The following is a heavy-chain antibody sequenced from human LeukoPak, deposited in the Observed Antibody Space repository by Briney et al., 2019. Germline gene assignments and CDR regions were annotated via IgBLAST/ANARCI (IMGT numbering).Heavy chain of an antibody. D-gene: IGHD5-18*01. V-gene: IGHV4-38-2*02. CDR3: ARDLTALGDY. J-gene: IGHJ4*02. Sequence: SETLSLTCDVFGYSISSGYYWGWIRQPPGKGLDWIGIMHHSGTTYYNPSLNSRVTLSVDTSKNQLSLKLSSATAADTAVYYCARDLTALGDYWGQGILVIVSS. CDR1: GYSISSGYY. CDR2: MHHSGTT.